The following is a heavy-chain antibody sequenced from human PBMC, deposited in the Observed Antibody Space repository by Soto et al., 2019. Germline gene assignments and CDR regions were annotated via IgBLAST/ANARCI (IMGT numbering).Heavy chain of an antibody. CDR3: ALRSMAVVPEY. D-gene: IGHD2-15*01. CDR1: GDSISSYY. Sequence: QVQLQESGPGLVKPSETLSLTCAVSGDSISSYYCMWIRQPPGKGLESIGYLYYGRSTNYNPSLRSRVTLSVDTSTNQCSLTLSSMTAADTAVYYCALRSMAVVPEYWGQGTLVTVSS. V-gene: IGHV4-59*01. J-gene: IGHJ4*02. CDR2: LYYGRST.